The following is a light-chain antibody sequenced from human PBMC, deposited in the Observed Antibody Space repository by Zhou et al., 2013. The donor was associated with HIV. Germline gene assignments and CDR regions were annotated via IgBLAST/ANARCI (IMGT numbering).Light chain of an antibody. CDR1: QTISKY. CDR3: QQSFNTPWT. V-gene: IGKV1-39*01. J-gene: IGKJ1*01. CDR2: AAS. Sequence: DIQMTQSPSSLSAFVGHTVTITCRASQTISKYLNWYQEKPGKAPKLVIYAASSLQSEVPSRFSGSGSGTDFTLTITGLQPEDIATYYCQQSFNTPWTFGQGTKVEI.